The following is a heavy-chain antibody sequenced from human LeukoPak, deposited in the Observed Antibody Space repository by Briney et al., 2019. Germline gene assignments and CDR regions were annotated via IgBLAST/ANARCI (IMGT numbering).Heavy chain of an antibody. CDR3: ARAHGDYGRYYYGMDV. CDR1: GYTFTSYG. CDR2: ISANKGNT. Sequence: ASVKVSCKASGYTFTSYGITWARQAPGQGLEWMGWISANKGNTNYAQKFQGWVTMTRDTSISTAYMELSRLRSDDTAVYYCARAHGDYGRYYYGMDVWGQGTTVTVSS. J-gene: IGHJ6*02. V-gene: IGHV1-18*01. D-gene: IGHD4-17*01.